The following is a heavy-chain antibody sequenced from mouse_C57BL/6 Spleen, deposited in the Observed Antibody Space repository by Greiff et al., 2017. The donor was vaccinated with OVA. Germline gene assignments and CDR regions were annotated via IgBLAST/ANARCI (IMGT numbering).Heavy chain of an antibody. V-gene: IGHV2-9*01. CDR3: AKHGGAYDGVDYYAMDY. CDR2: IWGGGST. CDR1: GFSLTSSG. J-gene: IGHJ4*01. D-gene: IGHD2-3*01. Sequence: QVQLKKSGPGLVAPSQSLSITCTVSGFSLTSSGVDWVRQPPGKGLEWLGVIWGGGSTNYNSALMSRLSISKDNSTSQVFLKMNSLQTDDTAMYYCAKHGGAYDGVDYYAMDYGGQGTSVTVSS.